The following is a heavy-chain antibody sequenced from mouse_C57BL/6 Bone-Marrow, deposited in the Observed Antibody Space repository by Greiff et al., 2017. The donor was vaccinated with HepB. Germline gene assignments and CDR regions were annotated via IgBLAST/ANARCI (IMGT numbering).Heavy chain of an antibody. CDR2: ISIGRSTI. J-gene: IGHJ1*03. V-gene: IGHV5-17*01. CDR3: ANTWYFDV. CDR1: GFTFSDYG. Sequence: EVNVVESGGGLVKPGGSLKLSCAASGFTFSDYGMHWVRQAPEKGLEWVAYISIGRSTIYYADTVKGRFTISRDNAKNTLFLQMTSLRSEDTAMYYFANTWYFDVWGTGTTVTVSS.